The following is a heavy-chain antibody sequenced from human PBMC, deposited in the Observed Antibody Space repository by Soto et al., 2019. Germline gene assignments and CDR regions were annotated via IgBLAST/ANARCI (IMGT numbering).Heavy chain of an antibody. D-gene: IGHD3-10*01. J-gene: IGHJ4*02. Sequence: EVQLVESGGGLVQPGGSLILSCAASGFTFSNYWMVWVRPAPRKGLVWVSRIIGDGLYTTYADSVKGRFTISRDNAQNTVYLQMTSLRVEDTAVYYCARGILGSGTANDHWGQGTLVTVSS. CDR2: IIGDGLYT. CDR3: ARGILGSGTANDH. V-gene: IGHV3-74*03. CDR1: GFTFSNYW.